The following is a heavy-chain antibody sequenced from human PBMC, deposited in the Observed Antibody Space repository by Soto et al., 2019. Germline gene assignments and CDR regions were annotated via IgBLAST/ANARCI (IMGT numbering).Heavy chain of an antibody. D-gene: IGHD6-19*01. CDR3: VRKGYETGWYYDQ. J-gene: IGHJ4*02. Sequence: PGGSLRLSCAASGFNFKSYDMFWVRQAPGKGPEWVSFVSTSGGRTEYADFVRGRFTISRDNAENTLSLQMNSLAVDDTAVYYCVRKGYETGWYYDQWGPGPVVTVST. V-gene: IGHV3-23*01. CDR2: VSTSGGRT. CDR1: GFNFKSYD.